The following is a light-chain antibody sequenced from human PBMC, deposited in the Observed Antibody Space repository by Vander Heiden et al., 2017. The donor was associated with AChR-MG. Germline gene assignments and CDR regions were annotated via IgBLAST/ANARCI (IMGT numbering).Light chain of an antibody. CDR1: SSNIGAGYD. Sequence: QSVLTQPPSVSATPGQRVTISCTGSSSNIGAGYDVPWYQQLPGTAPKLLIYGNNNRPSRVPDRFSGSKSGTSASLAITGLQAEDEADYYCQSYDNSLSGSDVVFAGGTKLTVL. CDR3: QSYDNSLSGSDVV. J-gene: IGLJ2*01. CDR2: GNN. V-gene: IGLV1-40*01.